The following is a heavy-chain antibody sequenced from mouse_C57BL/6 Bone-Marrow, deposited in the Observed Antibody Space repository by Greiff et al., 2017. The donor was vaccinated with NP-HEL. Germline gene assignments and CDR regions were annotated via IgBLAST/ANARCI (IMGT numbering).Heavy chain of an antibody. CDR3: ARSRYYGNYDY. V-gene: IGHV1-54*01. J-gene: IGHJ2*01. CDR1: GYAFTNYL. CDR2: INPGSGGT. Sequence: VHLVESGAELVRPGTSVKVSCKASGYAFTNYLIEWVKQRPGQGLEWIGVINPGSGGTNYNEKFKGKATLTADKSSSTAYMQLSSLTSEDSAVYFCARSRYYGNYDYWGQGTTLTVSS. D-gene: IGHD2-1*01.